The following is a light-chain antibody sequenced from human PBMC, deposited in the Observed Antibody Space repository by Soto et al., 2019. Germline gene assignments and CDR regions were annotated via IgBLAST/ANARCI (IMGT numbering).Light chain of an antibody. V-gene: IGLV1-44*01. CDR2: SNN. Sequence: QSALTQPPSTSGTPGQRVTTSCSGSSSNIGSNTVNWYQQLPGTAPKLLIYSNNQRPSGVPDRFSGSKSGTSASLAISGLQSADEADYYCAAWDDSLNGPVFGGGTKVTVL. CDR3: AAWDDSLNGPV. CDR1: SSNIGSNT. J-gene: IGLJ2*01.